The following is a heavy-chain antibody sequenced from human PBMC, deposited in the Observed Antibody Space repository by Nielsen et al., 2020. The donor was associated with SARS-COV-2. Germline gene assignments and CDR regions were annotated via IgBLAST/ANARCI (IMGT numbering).Heavy chain of an antibody. V-gene: IGHV3-20*04. Sequence: ESLKISCAASGFTFDDYGMSWVRQAPGKGLEWVSGINWNGGSTGYADSVKGRFTISRDNARKSLSLQMNSLRAEDTAVYYCVLQWGYWGQGTLVTVAS. CDR3: VLQWGY. D-gene: IGHD2-15*01. J-gene: IGHJ4*02. CDR2: INWNGGST. CDR1: GFTFDDYG.